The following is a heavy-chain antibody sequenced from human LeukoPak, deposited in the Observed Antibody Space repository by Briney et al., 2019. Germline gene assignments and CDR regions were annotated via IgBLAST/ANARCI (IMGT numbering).Heavy chain of an antibody. CDR3: AKGSGEWLATNWFDP. Sequence: PGGSLRLSCAASGFTFDDYATHWVRQAPGKGLEWVSGISWNSGSIGYADSVKGRFTISRDNAKNSLYLQMNSLRAEDTALYYCAKGSGEWLATNWFDPWGQGTLVTVSS. V-gene: IGHV3-9*01. J-gene: IGHJ5*02. CDR1: GFTFDDYA. D-gene: IGHD6-19*01. CDR2: ISWNSGSI.